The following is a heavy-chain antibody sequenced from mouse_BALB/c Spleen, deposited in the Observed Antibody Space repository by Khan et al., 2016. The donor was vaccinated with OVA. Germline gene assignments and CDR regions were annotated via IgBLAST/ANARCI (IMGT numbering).Heavy chain of an antibody. Sequence: EVQLVESGGGLVQPGGSLRLSCATSGFTFTNYYMSWFRQPPGNALEWLGFIRNKANGYTTEYSASVKGRFTISRNNSQSILYLQMNNLRAEDSATYYCARVIHEYGTFDYWGQGTALTVSS. J-gene: IGHJ2*01. CDR3: ARVIHEYGTFDY. D-gene: IGHD1-2*01. CDR2: IRNKANGYTT. CDR1: GFTFTNYY. V-gene: IGHV7-3*02.